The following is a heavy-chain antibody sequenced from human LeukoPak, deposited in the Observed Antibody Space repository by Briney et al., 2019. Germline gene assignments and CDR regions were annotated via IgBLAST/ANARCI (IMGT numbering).Heavy chain of an antibody. Sequence: SETLSLTCTVSGGSISSGGYYWSWIRQPPGKGLEWIGYIYHSGSTYYNPSLKSRVTISVDRSKNQFSLKLSSVTAADTAVYYCAREKPDYGDRILDWGQGTLVTVSS. CDR1: GGSISSGGYY. CDR2: IYHSGST. CDR3: AREKPDYGDRILD. D-gene: IGHD4-17*01. V-gene: IGHV4-30-2*01. J-gene: IGHJ4*02.